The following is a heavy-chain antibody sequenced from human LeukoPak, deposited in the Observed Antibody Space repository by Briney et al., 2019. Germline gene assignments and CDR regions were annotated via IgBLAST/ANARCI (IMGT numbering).Heavy chain of an antibody. Sequence: ASVKVSCKASGYTFTSYGISWVRQAPGQGLGWMVWISAYNGNTNYAQKLQGKVTMTTDTSTSTAYMELRSLRSDDTAVYYCARLGPSMIVVVRDAFDIWGQGTMVTVSS. V-gene: IGHV1-18*01. J-gene: IGHJ3*02. CDR1: GYTFTSYG. CDR2: ISAYNGNT. D-gene: IGHD3-22*01. CDR3: ARLGPSMIVVVRDAFDI.